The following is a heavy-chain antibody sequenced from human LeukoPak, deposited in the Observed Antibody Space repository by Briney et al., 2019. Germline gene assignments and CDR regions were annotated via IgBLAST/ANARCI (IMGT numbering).Heavy chain of an antibody. CDR1: GGSFSGYY. CDR2: INHSGST. D-gene: IGHD3-3*01. V-gene: IGHV4-34*01. J-gene: IGHJ5*02. CDR3: ARGLTIFGVVISDP. Sequence: PSETLSLTCAAYGGSFSGYYRSWIRQPPGKGLEWIGEINHSGSTNYYAYLKSRVIISVDASKNKLSFQLSSVTAADTAALYYARGLTIFGVVISDPWGQGTLVTVSS.